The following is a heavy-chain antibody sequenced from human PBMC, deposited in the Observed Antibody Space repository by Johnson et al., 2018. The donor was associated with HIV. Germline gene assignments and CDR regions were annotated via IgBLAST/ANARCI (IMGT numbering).Heavy chain of an antibody. D-gene: IGHD6-19*01. CDR1: GFTFNSYW. Sequence: VQLVESGGGVVQPGRSLRLSCAASGFTFNSYWMSWVRQAPGTGLEWVAHIQHDGTANYSVDAKKRRFTIARDNAKNSLYLQMNSLRAEDTAVYYCARARGYSSVLLKLSEDAFDIWGQGTMVTVSS. V-gene: IGHV3-7*01. J-gene: IGHJ3*02. CDR3: ARARGYSSVLLKLSEDAFDI. CDR2: IQHDGTAN.